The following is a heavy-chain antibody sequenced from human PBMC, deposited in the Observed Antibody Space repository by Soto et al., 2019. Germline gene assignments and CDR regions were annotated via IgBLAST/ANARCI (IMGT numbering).Heavy chain of an antibody. J-gene: IGHJ4*02. D-gene: IGHD2-15*01. Sequence: SETLSLTCTVSGGSISSSSYYWGWIRQPPGKGLEWIGSIYYSGSTYYNPSLKSRVTISVDTSKNQFSLKLSSVTAADTAVYYCARLLGYCSGGSCQSFDYWGQGTLVTVSS. CDR1: GGSISSSSYY. CDR3: ARLLGYCSGGSCQSFDY. CDR2: IYYSGST. V-gene: IGHV4-39*01.